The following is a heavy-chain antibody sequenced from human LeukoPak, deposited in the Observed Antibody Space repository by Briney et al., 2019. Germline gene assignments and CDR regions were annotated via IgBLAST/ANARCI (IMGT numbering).Heavy chain of an antibody. V-gene: IGHV5-51*01. CDR2: IYPGDSDT. D-gene: IGHD3-22*01. CDR3: ARPAPLHYYDSSSYFGY. Sequence: GGSLQISCKGSGYSFTSYWIGWVRQMPGKGLEWMGIIYPGDSDTRYSPSFQGQVPISADKSISTAYLQWSSLKASDTAMYYCARPAPLHYYDSSSYFGYWGQGTLVTVSS. J-gene: IGHJ4*02. CDR1: GYSFTSYW.